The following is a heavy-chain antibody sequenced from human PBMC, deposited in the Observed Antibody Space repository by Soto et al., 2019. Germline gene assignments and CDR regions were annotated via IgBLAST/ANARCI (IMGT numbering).Heavy chain of an antibody. D-gene: IGHD3-3*01. J-gene: IGHJ4*02. V-gene: IGHV3-30-3*01. CDR2: ISYDGSNK. Sequence: GGSLRLSCAASGFTFSSYAMHWVRQAPGKGLEWVAVISYDGSNKYYADSVKGRFTISRDNSKNTLYLQMNSLRAEDTAVYYCARDHELVQRFLEWFPSVLDYWGQGTLVTVSS. CDR1: GFTFSSYA. CDR3: ARDHELVQRFLEWFPSVLDY.